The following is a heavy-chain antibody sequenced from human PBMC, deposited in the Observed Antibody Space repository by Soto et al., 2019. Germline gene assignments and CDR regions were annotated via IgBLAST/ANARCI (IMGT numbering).Heavy chain of an antibody. Sequence: GGSLRLSCAASGFTFSSYAMSWVRQAPGKGLEWVSAISGSGGSTYYADSVKGRFTISRDNSKNTLYLQMNSLRAEDTAVYYCAKDRDFGPYCSSTSCYWGTAFDIWGQGTMVTVSS. V-gene: IGHV3-23*01. D-gene: IGHD2-2*01. CDR1: GFTFSSYA. CDR3: AKDRDFGPYCSSTSCYWGTAFDI. J-gene: IGHJ3*02. CDR2: ISGSGGST.